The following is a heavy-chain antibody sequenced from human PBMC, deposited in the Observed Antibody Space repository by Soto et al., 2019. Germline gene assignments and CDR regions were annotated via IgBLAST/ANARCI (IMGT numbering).Heavy chain of an antibody. V-gene: IGHV4-39*01. CDR1: GGSISSGDYY. J-gene: IGHJ4*02. CDR3: ARLFLAGYYFDY. D-gene: IGHD6-19*01. Sequence: SETLSLTCTVSGGSISSGDYYWGWIRQPPGKGLEWIGSIYYSGSTYYNPSLKSRVTISVDTSKNQFSLKLSSVTAADTAVYYCARLFLAGYYFDYWGQGTLVTVSS. CDR2: IYYSGST.